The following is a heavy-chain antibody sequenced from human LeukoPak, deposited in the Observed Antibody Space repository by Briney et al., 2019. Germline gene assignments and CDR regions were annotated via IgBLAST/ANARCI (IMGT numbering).Heavy chain of an antibody. V-gene: IGHV3-30-3*01. J-gene: IGHJ4*02. Sequence: GGSLRLSCATSGFTFSSYAMHWVRQAPGKGLEWVAVISYDGSNKYYADSVKGRFTISRDNSKNTLYLQMNSLRAEDTAVYYCARGNGYNLFDYWGQGTLVTVSS. CDR3: ARGNGYNLFDY. CDR2: ISYDGSNK. D-gene: IGHD5-24*01. CDR1: GFTFSSYA.